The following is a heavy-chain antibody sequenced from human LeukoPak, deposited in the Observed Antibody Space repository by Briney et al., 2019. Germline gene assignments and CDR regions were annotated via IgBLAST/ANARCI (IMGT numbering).Heavy chain of an antibody. Sequence: GGSLRLSCAASGFTFSSYSMNWVRQAPGKGLEWVSSISSSSSYIYYADSVKGRFTISRDNAKNSLYLQMNSLRAEDTAVYYCARDRDGYNSYYFDYWGQGTLVTVPS. CDR2: ISSSSSYI. V-gene: IGHV3-21*01. CDR1: GFTFSSYS. J-gene: IGHJ4*02. CDR3: ARDRDGYNSYYFDY. D-gene: IGHD5-24*01.